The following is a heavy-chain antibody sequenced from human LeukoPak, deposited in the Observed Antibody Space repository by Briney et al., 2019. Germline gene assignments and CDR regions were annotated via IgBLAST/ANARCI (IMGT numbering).Heavy chain of an antibody. CDR2: INHSGST. V-gene: IGHV4-34*01. CDR3: ARNPRWGYSGYDRSGVPYFDY. CDR1: GGSFSGYY. D-gene: IGHD5-12*01. Sequence: SETLSLTCAVYGGSFSGYYWSWIRQPPGKGLEWIGEINHSGSTNYNPSLKSRVTISVDTSKNQFSLKLSSVTAADTAVYYCARNPRWGYSGYDRSGVPYFDYWGQGTLVTVSS. J-gene: IGHJ4*02.